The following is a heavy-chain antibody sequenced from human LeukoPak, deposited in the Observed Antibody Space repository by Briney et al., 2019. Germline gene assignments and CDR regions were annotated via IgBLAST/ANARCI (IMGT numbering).Heavy chain of an antibody. CDR2: IIPILGIA. CDR1: GGTFSSYT. J-gene: IGHJ6*03. D-gene: IGHD6-19*01. V-gene: IGHV1-69*02. CDR3: ARMRDSGWYSYYMDV. Sequence: GASVKVSCKASGGTFSSYTISWVRQAPGQGLEWMGRIIPILGIANYAQKFQGRVTITADKSTSTAYMELSSLRSEDTAVYYCARMRDSGWYSYYMDVWGKGTTVTVSS.